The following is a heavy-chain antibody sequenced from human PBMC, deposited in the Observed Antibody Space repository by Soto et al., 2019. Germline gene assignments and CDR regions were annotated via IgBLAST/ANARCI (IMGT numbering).Heavy chain of an antibody. D-gene: IGHD2-21*02. CDR1: GYTLTSYG. J-gene: IGHJ4*02. Sequence: ASVKVSCKTSGYTLTSYGIAWVRQAPGQGLEWMGWISTYKGNTKYSQKFQGRVTITRDTSATTAYMELSSLRSEDTAVYYCARSIVVVTALDYWGQGTLVTVSS. V-gene: IGHV1-18*01. CDR3: ARSIVVVTALDY. CDR2: ISTYKGNT.